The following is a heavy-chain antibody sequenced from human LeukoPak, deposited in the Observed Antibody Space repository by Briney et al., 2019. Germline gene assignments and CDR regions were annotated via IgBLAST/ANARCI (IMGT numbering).Heavy chain of an antibody. V-gene: IGHV4-61*01. CDR2: DYCGGNT. D-gene: IGHD3-10*01. Sequence: SETLSLTCTVSGFSVTTDSYCWGWIRQPPGKGLEWIGYDYCGGNTNYDPSLKRRVTISVDTSKNQFSLTLTSVTAADAAVYFCARDHFGSLDSWGQGILVTVSS. J-gene: IGHJ4*02. CDR1: GFSVTTDSYC. CDR3: ARDHFGSLDS.